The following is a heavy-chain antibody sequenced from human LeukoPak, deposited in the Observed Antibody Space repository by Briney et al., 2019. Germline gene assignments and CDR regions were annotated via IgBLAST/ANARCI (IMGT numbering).Heavy chain of an antibody. J-gene: IGHJ4*02. CDR3: ARVIAAAGTKAFDY. V-gene: IGHV3-48*01. Sequence: GGSLRLSCTVSGFTVSSNSMSWVRQAPGKGLEWVSYISSSSSTIYYADSVKGRFTISRDNARNSLYLQMNSLRAEDTAIYYCARVIAAAGTKAFDYWGQGTLVTVSS. CDR1: GFTVSSNS. D-gene: IGHD6-13*01. CDR2: ISSSSSTI.